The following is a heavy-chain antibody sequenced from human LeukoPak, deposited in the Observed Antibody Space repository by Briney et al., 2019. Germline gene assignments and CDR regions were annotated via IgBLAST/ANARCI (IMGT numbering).Heavy chain of an antibody. CDR2: INQDGSEK. CDR1: GFTFSTTW. V-gene: IGHV3-7*01. Sequence: GGSLILSRIVSGFTFSTTWMSWVRQAPGKGPEWVAIINQDGSEKIYVDSLRGRFTISRDNAKDSLYLQMHSLRVEDTAVYYCARATRLPDYWGQGTLVSVSS. J-gene: IGHJ4*02. CDR3: ARATRLPDY. D-gene: IGHD3-16*01.